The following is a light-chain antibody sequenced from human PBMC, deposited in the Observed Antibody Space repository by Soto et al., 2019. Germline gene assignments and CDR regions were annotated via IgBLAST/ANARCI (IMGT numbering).Light chain of an antibody. J-gene: IGLJ7*01. Sequence: QSVLTQPPSASSTPGQTVTISCSGSTSNIGTFYVYWYQHLPGTAPKLLIYLGDQRASGVSDRFSGSKSGTSASLAINGLRSDDEADYYCAAWDDNLNAYVFGSGNQLTVL. CDR1: TSNIGTFY. V-gene: IGLV1-47*02. CDR2: LGD. CDR3: AAWDDNLNAYV.